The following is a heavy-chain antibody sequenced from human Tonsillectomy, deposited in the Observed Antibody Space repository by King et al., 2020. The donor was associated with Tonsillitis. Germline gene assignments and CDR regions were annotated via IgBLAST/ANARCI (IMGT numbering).Heavy chain of an antibody. CDR2: IHYTGST. CDR1: GGSISSDSYY. V-gene: IGHV4-31*03. CDR3: ASATCSSTTCYRPEYFQE. J-gene: IGHJ1*01. Sequence: QLQESGPGLVKPSQTLSLSCIVSGGSISSDSYYWSWIRQHPGQGLEWIGYIHYTGSTYYSPSLKSRITISVDTSKKQFSLNLSSVTAADTAVYYCASATCSSTTCYRPEYFQEWGQGALVTVSS. D-gene: IGHD2-2*01.